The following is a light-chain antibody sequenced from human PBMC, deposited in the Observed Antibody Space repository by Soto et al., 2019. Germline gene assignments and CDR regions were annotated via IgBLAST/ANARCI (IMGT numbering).Light chain of an antibody. Sequence: EIVMTQSPATLSVSPGERATLSCRASQSVSGNLAWYQQKPGRAPRLLIYGASTRATGIPARYSGSGSGTEFTLTISSLQSEDFAVYYCQQYNNWPPTFGQGTKVEIK. CDR3: QQYNNWPPT. CDR2: GAS. J-gene: IGKJ1*01. CDR1: QSVSGN. V-gene: IGKV3D-15*01.